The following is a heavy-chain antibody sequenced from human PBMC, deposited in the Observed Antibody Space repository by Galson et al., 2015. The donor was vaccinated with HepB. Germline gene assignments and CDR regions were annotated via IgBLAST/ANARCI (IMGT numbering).Heavy chain of an antibody. Sequence: SLRLSCAVSGFNFSSYSMNWVRQAQGKGLEWISHISSSSSSIYYADSVKGRFTVSRDNAKHSLYLQMNSLRDEDTAVFYCARGTVVSSYDAFDIWGQGTKVIVSS. CDR3: ARGTVVSSYDAFDI. D-gene: IGHD4-23*01. CDR1: GFNFSSYS. V-gene: IGHV3-48*02. J-gene: IGHJ3*02. CDR2: ISSSSSSI.